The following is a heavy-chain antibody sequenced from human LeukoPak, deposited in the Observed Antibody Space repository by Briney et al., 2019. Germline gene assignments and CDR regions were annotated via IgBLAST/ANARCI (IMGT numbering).Heavy chain of an antibody. Sequence: GGSLRLSCAASGFTFSTYSMNWVRQAPGKGLEWVSYISSSSGTIYYADSVKGRFTISRDNAKNSLYLQMNSLRADDTAVYYCARGEYYYDSSGYFGRHPFDYWGQGTLVTVSS. V-gene: IGHV3-48*04. J-gene: IGHJ4*02. CDR1: GFTFSTYS. CDR3: ARGEYYYDSSGYFGRHPFDY. CDR2: ISSSSGTI. D-gene: IGHD3-22*01.